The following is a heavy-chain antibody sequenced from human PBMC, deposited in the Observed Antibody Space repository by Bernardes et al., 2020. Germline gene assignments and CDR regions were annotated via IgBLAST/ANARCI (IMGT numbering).Heavy chain of an antibody. CDR3: AKVSGTMIVVVPRYYFDY. CDR1: GFTFRSYA. Sequence: GGSLRFSCAASGFTFRSYAMSWVRQAPGKGLEWVSAISGSGGSTYYADSVKGRFTISRDNSKNTLYLQMNSLRAEDTAVYYCAKVSGTMIVVVPRYYFDYWGQGTLVTVSS. J-gene: IGHJ4*02. D-gene: IGHD3-22*01. V-gene: IGHV3-23*01. CDR2: ISGSGGST.